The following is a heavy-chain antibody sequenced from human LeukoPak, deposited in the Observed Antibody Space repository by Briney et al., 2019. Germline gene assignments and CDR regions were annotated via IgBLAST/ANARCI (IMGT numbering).Heavy chain of an antibody. V-gene: IGHV3-30*04. D-gene: IGHD2-21*02. J-gene: IGHJ6*03. Sequence: GGSLRLSCVASGFTFSSYAMHWVRHAPGRGREWVAVLSYDGDNEYYADCVKARFTISREDSKSTLYMQMHSMRAEETSVYYCARDGASGCSGDCHMDVWGKGTTVTVSS. CDR3: ARDGASGCSGDCHMDV. CDR1: GFTFSSYA. CDR2: LSYDGDNE.